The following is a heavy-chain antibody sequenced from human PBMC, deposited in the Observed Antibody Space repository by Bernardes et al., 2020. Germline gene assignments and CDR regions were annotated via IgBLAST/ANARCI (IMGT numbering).Heavy chain of an antibody. CDR3: AKDRFPDGLWDVDY. J-gene: IGHJ4*02. CDR1: GFTFSRYT. D-gene: IGHD1-26*01. Sequence: GGSLRLSCVASGFTFSRYTLRWVRQAPGKGLEWVSAVDQIGGGYYFDSVKGRFTISRDNSRNKVSLQMNSLRVEDTAGYYCAKDRFPDGLWDVDYWGQGNLVTVSS. V-gene: IGHV3-23*01. CDR2: VDQIGGG.